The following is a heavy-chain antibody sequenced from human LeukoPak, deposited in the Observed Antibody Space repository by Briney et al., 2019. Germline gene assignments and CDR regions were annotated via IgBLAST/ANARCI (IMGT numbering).Heavy chain of an antibody. Sequence: GGSLRLSCVASGFTFSSYGMSWVRQAPGKGLEWVSGISGSGGTTYYADSVKGRLTISRDNSKNMLYLQMNSLRAEDTAVYYCAKRDDSSGWFVWFDPWGQGTLVTVSS. CDR1: GFTFSSYG. CDR3: AKRDDSSGWFVWFDP. D-gene: IGHD6-19*01. J-gene: IGHJ5*02. CDR2: ISGSGGTT. V-gene: IGHV3-23*01.